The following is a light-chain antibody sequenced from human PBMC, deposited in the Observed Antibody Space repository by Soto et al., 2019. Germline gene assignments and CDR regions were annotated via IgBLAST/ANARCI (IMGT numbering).Light chain of an antibody. CDR1: SSDVGGDNY. CDR3: SSTRL. J-gene: IGLJ3*02. CDR2: EVT. Sequence: QSALTQPPSASGSPGQSVTISCTGTSSDVGGDNYVSWYQQHPGKAPKLMIFEVTKRPSGVPDRFSGSKSGITASLTVSWLQADDAADFDRSSTRLFVGGTQLPVL. V-gene: IGLV2-8*01.